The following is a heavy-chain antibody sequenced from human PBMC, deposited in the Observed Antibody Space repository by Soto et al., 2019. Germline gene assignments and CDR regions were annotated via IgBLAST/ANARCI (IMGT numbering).Heavy chain of an antibody. CDR2: ISGSGGST. V-gene: IGHV3-23*01. Sequence: PGGSLRLSCAASGFTFSSYSMNWVRQAPGKGLEWVSAISGSGGSTYYADSVKGRFTISRDNSKNTLYLQMNSLRAEDTAVYYCAKVSLGVVTAAGAFDIWGQGTMVTVSS. CDR1: GFTFSSYS. J-gene: IGHJ3*02. CDR3: AKVSLGVVTAAGAFDI. D-gene: IGHD2-21*02.